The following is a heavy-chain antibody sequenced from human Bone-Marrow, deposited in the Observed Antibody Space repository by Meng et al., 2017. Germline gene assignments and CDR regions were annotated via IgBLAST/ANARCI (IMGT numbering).Heavy chain of an antibody. CDR1: GFTFDDYA. CDR2: LSSSGSST. Sequence: GESLKISCAVSGFTFDDYAMSWVRQVPGKGLEWVSSLSSSGSSTYYADSVKGRFTISRDNSKNTLYLQMNSLRAEDTAIYFCAKVPYGDYFNWFDPRGQGTLVTVSS. CDR3: AKVPYGDYFNWFDP. J-gene: IGHJ5*02. D-gene: IGHD4-17*01. V-gene: IGHV3-23*01.